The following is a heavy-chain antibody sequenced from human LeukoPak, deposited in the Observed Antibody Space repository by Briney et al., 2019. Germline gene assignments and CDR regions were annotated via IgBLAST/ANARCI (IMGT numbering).Heavy chain of an antibody. CDR3: RTTPTGGVYYYYMDV. CDR1: GFTFSNYA. CDR2: IYYSGST. D-gene: IGHD4-17*01. V-gene: IGHV4-39*01. J-gene: IGHJ6*03. Sequence: GSLRLSCAASGFTFSNYAMSWVRQPPGKGLEWIGSIYYSGSTYYNPSLKSRVTISVDTSKNQFSLKLSSVTAADTAVYYCRTTPTGGVYYYYMDVWGKGTTVTISS.